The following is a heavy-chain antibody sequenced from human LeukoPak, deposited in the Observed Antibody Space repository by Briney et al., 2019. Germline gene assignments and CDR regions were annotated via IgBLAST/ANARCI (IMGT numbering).Heavy chain of an antibody. CDR1: GYTFTSYG. J-gene: IGHJ4*02. V-gene: IGHV1-18*01. CDR2: ISAYNGNT. CDR3: ARDSGSYPAHLDY. D-gene: IGHD1-26*01. Sequence: ESLKISCKASGYTFTSYGISWVRQAPGQGLEWMGWISAYNGNTNYAQKLQGRVTMTTDTSTSTAYKELRSLRSDDTAVYYCARDSGSYPAHLDYWGQGTLVTVSS.